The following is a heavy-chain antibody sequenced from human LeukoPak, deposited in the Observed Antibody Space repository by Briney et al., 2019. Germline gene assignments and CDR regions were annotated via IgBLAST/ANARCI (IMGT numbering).Heavy chain of an antibody. CDR2: FYQTGSP. Sequence: SETLSLTCAVSGGSISSSNWWSWVRQPPGKGLEWIGEFYQTGSPNYNPSLKSRVTISVDKSKNQFSLKLSSVTAADTAVYYCARVGNNGYSSGWYSIWGQGTLVTVSS. J-gene: IGHJ4*02. CDR1: GGSISSSNW. D-gene: IGHD6-19*01. CDR3: ARVGNNGYSSGWYSI. V-gene: IGHV4/OR15-8*03.